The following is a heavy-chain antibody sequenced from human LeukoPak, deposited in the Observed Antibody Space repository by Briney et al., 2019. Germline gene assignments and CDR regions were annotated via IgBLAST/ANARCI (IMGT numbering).Heavy chain of an antibody. CDR3: AKDPHNSSGYMSGYFDY. V-gene: IGHV3-23*01. CDR1: GSTFSSYG. CDR2: ISGSGGST. Sequence: GGSLRLSCAASGSTFSSYGTSWVRQAPGKGLEWVSAISGSGGSTYYADSVKGRFTISRDNSKNTLYLQMNSLRAEDTAVYYCAKDPHNSSGYMSGYFDYWGQGTLVTVSS. D-gene: IGHD3-22*01. J-gene: IGHJ4*02.